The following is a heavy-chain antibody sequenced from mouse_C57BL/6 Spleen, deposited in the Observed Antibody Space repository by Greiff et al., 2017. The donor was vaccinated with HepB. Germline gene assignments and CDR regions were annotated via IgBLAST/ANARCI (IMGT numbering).Heavy chain of an antibody. CDR3: TRYFDV. J-gene: IGHJ1*03. V-gene: IGHV1-15*01. Sequence: QVQLQQSGAELVRPGASVTLSCKASGYTFTDYEMHWVKQTPVHGLEWIGAIDPETGGTAYNQKFKGKAILTADKSSSTAYMELRSLTFEDSAVYYCTRYFDVWGTGTTVTVSS. CDR2: IDPETGGT. CDR1: GYTFTDYE.